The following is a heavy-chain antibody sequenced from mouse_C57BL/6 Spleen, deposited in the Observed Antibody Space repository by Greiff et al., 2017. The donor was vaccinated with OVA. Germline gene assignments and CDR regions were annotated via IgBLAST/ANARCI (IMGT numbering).Heavy chain of an antibody. Sequence: PFLFPPSPLLSLPFPFSFFSFPLSFFPFFLPPPFKFLYFLFFIFSCLRTDYNAAFISILSISKDNSKSQVFFKMNSLQADDTAIYYCARNLGYGSSSSYYFDYWGQGTTLTVSS. CDR2: IFSCLRT. V-gene: IGHV2-2*01. D-gene: IGHD1-1*01. CDR1: FFSFPLSF. J-gene: IGHJ2*01. CDR3: ARNLGYGSSSSYYFDY.